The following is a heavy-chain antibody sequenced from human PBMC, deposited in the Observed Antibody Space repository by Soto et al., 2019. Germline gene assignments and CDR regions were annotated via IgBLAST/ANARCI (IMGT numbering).Heavy chain of an antibody. J-gene: IGHJ6*02. V-gene: IGHV1-2*02. CDR1: GYTFTGYY. CDR2: INPISGGT. Sequence: QVQLVQSGAEVKKPGASVKVSCKASGYTFTGYYMHWVRQAPGQGLEWMGWINPISGGTNYAQKFQGRVTMTRDTSISTAYMELSRLRSDDTAVYYCARLRGYGDGVDVWGQGTTVTVSS. CDR3: ARLRGYGDGVDV. D-gene: IGHD5-18*01.